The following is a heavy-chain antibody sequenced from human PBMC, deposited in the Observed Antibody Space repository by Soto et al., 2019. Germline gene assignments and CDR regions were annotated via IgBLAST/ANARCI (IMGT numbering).Heavy chain of an antibody. CDR3: ARSPFRNYFDY. CDR1: GGSISSYY. V-gene: IGHV4-59*01. CDR2: IYYSGST. Sequence: NPSETLSLTCTVSGGSISSYYWSWIRQPPGKGLEWIGYIYYSGSTNYNPSLKSRVTISVDTSKNQFSLKLSSVTAADTAVYYCARSPFRNYFDYWGQGTLVTVSS. J-gene: IGHJ4*02. D-gene: IGHD2-21*01.